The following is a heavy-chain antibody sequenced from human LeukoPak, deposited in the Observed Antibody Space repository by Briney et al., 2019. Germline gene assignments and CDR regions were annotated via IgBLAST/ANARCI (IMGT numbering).Heavy chain of an antibody. Sequence: PSETLSLTCAVYGGSFSGYYWSWIRQPPGKGLEWIGEINHSGSTNYNPSLKSRVTISVDTSKNQFSLKLSSVTAADTAVYYCARISTVRSLDYWGQGTLVTVSS. CDR2: INHSGST. D-gene: IGHD4-11*01. J-gene: IGHJ4*02. V-gene: IGHV4-34*01. CDR1: GGSFSGYY. CDR3: ARISTVRSLDY.